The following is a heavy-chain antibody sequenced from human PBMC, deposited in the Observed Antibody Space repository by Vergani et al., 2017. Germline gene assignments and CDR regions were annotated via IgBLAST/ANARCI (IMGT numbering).Heavy chain of an antibody. D-gene: IGHD5-18*01. V-gene: IGHV4-39*01. CDR1: GGSISSSSYY. CDR3: ARHYQAVDTAMVETFDY. CDR2: IYYSGST. Sequence: QLQLQESGPGLVKPSETLSLTCTVSGGSISSSSYYWGWIRQPPGKGLEWIGSIYYSGSTYYNPSLKSRVTISVDTAKNLFSLKLSSVTAADTAVYYCARHYQAVDTAMVETFDYWGQGTLVTVSS. J-gene: IGHJ4*02.